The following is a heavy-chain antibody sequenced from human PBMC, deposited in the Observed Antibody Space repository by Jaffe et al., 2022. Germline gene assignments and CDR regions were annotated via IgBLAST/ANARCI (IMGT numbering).Heavy chain of an antibody. CDR3: AKPTVTGYFDY. D-gene: IGHD4-17*01. V-gene: IGHV4-39*01. CDR1: GGSISSSSYY. CDR2: IYYSGST. Sequence: QLQLQESGPGLVKPSETLSLTCTVSGGSISSSSYYWGWIRQPPGKGLEWIGSIYYSGSTYYNPSLKSRVTISVDTSKNQFSLKLSSVTAADTAVYYCAKPTVTGYFDYWGQGTLVTVSS. J-gene: IGHJ4*02.